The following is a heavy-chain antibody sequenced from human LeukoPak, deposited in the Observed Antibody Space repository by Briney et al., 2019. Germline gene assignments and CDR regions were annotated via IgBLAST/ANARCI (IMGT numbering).Heavy chain of an antibody. J-gene: IGHJ4*02. V-gene: IGHV3-30-3*01. CDR3: ARTWSGHFDY. CDR2: ISYDGSNK. D-gene: IGHD3-3*01. CDR1: GFTFSSYA. Sequence: GRSLRLSCAASGFTFSSYAMHWVRQAPGKGLEWVAVISYDGSNKYYADSVKGRFTISRDNSKNTLYLQMNSLRAEDTAAYYCARTWSGHFDYWGQGTLVTVSS.